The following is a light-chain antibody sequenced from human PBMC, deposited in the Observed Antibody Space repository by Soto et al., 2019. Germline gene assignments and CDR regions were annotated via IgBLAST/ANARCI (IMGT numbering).Light chain of an antibody. CDR1: SSNIGAGYD. CDR2: DNN. CDR3: QSYDSSLTVM. Sequence: QSVLTQPPSVSGAPGQRVTISCTGSSSNIGAGYDVHWYQQLPGTAPKLLIYDNNSRPSGVPDRFSAFKSGTSASLAITGLQAEDEADYCCQSYDSSLTVMIGGGTKLTVL. J-gene: IGLJ2*01. V-gene: IGLV1-40*01.